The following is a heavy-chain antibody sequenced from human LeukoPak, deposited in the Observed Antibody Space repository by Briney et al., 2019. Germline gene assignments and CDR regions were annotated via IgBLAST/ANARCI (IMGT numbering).Heavy chain of an antibody. J-gene: IGHJ4*02. CDR1: GFTFSSYG. Sequence: GGSLRLSCAASGFTFSSYGMHWVRQAPGKGLEWVAVISYDGSNKYYADSVTGRFTISRDNSKNTLYLQMNSLRAEDTAVYYCARGPYYYDESYWGQGTLVTVSS. CDR2: ISYDGSNK. CDR3: ARGPYYYDESY. D-gene: IGHD3-22*01. V-gene: IGHV3-30*03.